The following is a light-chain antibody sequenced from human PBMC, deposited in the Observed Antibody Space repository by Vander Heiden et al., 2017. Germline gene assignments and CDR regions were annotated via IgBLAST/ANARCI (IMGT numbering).Light chain of an antibody. V-gene: IGLV1-44*01. J-gene: IGLJ2*01. Sequence: QSVPTQPPSASGTPGPRVTISCSGSSSNIGSNTVNWYQQLPGTAPKLRSYSNNQRPSGVPDRFSGSKSGTSASLAISGLQSEDEADYYCAAWDDSLNGPVVFGGGTKLTVL. CDR1: SSNIGSNT. CDR2: SNN. CDR3: AAWDDSLNGPVV.